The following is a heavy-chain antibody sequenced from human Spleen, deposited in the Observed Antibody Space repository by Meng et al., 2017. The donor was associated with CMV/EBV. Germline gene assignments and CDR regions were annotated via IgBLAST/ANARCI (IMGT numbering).Heavy chain of an antibody. CDR1: GYTFSSYW. CDR2: IKQDGSEK. V-gene: IGHV3-7*04. CDR3: ARAKYGDHFDY. D-gene: IGHD4-17*01. J-gene: IGHJ4*02. Sequence: GGSLRLSCAASGYTFSSYWMSWVRQAPGKGLEWVANIKQDGSEKYYVDSVKGRFTISRDNAKNSLYLQMNSLRAEDTAVYYCARAKYGDHFDYWGQGTLVTVSS.